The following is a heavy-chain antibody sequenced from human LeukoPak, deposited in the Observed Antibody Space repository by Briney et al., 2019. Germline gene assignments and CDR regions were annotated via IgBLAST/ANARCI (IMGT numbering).Heavy chain of an antibody. Sequence: SQTLSLTCAISGDSVSSKSVAWNWIRQSPSRGLEWLGRTYYKSKWYYEYAVSVKSRISINPDTSKNQFSLQLNPVTPEDTAVYYCVRGFLIPGFDYWGQGSLVTVSS. CDR2: TYYKSKWYY. J-gene: IGHJ4*02. CDR1: GDSVSSKSVA. D-gene: IGHD2-21*01. CDR3: VRGFLIPGFDY. V-gene: IGHV6-1*01.